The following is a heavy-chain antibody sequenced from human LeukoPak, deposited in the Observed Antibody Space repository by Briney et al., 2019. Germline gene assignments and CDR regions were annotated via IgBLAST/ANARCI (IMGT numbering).Heavy chain of an antibody. CDR1: GGSFSGYY. D-gene: IGHD2-15*01. CDR2: INHSGST. Sequence: NPSETLSLTCAVYGGSFSGYYWSWIRQPPGKGLEWIGEINHSGSTNYNPSLKSRVTISVDTSKNQFSLKLSSVTAADTAVYYCARVGYCSGGSCLAFDPWGQGTLVTVSS. V-gene: IGHV4-34*01. J-gene: IGHJ5*02. CDR3: ARVGYCSGGSCLAFDP.